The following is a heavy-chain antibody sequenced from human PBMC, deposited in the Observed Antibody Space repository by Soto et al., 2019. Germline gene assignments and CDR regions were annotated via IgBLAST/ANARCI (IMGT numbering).Heavy chain of an antibody. CDR1: GGSISSSSYY. D-gene: IGHD3-22*01. Sequence: SETLSLTCTVSGGSISSSSYYWGWIRQPPGKGLEWIGSIYYSGSTYYNPSLKSRVTISVDTSKNQFSLKLSSVTAADTAVYYCARQTTTITMIVVVIRLREFDYWGQGTLVTVSS. CDR2: IYYSGST. CDR3: ARQTTTITMIVVVIRLREFDY. V-gene: IGHV4-39*01. J-gene: IGHJ4*02.